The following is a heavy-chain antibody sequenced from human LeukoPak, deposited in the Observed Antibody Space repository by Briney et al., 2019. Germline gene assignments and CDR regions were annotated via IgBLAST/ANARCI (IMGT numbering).Heavy chain of an antibody. CDR2: IIPIFGTA. J-gene: IGHJ5*02. D-gene: IGHD2-15*01. V-gene: IGHV1-69*06. Sequence: SVKVSCKASGGTFSSYAISWVRQAPGQGLEWMGGIIPIFGTANYAQKFQGRVTITADKSTSTAYMELSSLRSEDTAVYYCAREAVTRYCSGGSCSWFDPWGQGTLVTVSS. CDR3: AREAVTRYCSGGSCSWFDP. CDR1: GGTFSSYA.